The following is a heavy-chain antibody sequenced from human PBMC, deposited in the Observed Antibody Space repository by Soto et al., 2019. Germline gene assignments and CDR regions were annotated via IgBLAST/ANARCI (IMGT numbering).Heavy chain of an antibody. CDR3: AREWEKQLIPAHSGMDV. CDR1: GGTFSSYA. J-gene: IGHJ6*02. Sequence: QVQLVQSGAEVKKPGSSVKVSCKASGGTFSSYAISWVRQAPGQGLEWMGGIIPIFGTANYAQKFQGRVTITADESTSTAYMELSSLRSEDTAVYYCAREWEKQLIPAHSGMDVWGQGTTVTVSS. D-gene: IGHD6-6*01. CDR2: IIPIFGTA. V-gene: IGHV1-69*01.